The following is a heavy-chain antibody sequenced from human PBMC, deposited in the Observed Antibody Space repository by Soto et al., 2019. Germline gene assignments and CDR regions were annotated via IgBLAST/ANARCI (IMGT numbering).Heavy chain of an antibody. CDR2: INHSGST. V-gene: IGHV4-34*01. Sequence: QVQLQQWGAGLLKPSETLSLTCAVYGGSFSGYYWSWIRQPPGKGLEWIGEINHSGSTNYNPSLKSRVTISVDTSKNQFSLKLSSVTAADTAVYYCARGYYDFWSGYYSDYWGQGTLGTVSS. D-gene: IGHD3-3*01. CDR3: ARGYYDFWSGYYSDY. CDR1: GGSFSGYY. J-gene: IGHJ4*02.